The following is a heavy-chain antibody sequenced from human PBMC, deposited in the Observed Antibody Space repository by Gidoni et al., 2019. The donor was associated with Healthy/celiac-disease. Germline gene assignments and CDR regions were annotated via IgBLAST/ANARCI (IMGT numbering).Heavy chain of an antibody. Sequence: QVQLQQWGAGLLKPSETLSLTCAVYGGSFSGYYWSWIRQPPGKGLEWIGEINHSGSTNYNPSLKSRVTISVDTSKNQFSLKLSSVTAADTAVYYCARGAQLIHAPEGHRAGNPQVPAATYYYYYMDVWGKGTTVTVSS. D-gene: IGHD2-2*01. J-gene: IGHJ6*03. V-gene: IGHV4-34*01. CDR1: GGSFSGYY. CDR2: INHSGST. CDR3: ARGAQLIHAPEGHRAGNPQVPAATYYYYYMDV.